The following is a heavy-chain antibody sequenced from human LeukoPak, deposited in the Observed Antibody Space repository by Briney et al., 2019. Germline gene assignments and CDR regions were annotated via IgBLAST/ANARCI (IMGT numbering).Heavy chain of an antibody. CDR3: ARVATPWFYYYDSSGYYYYFDY. CDR2: IIPIFGIA. Sequence: GASVKVSCKASGGTFSSYAISWVRQAPGQGLEWMGRIIPIFGIANYAQKFQGRVTMTRNTSISTAYMELSSLRSEDTAVYYCARVATPWFYYYDSSGYYYYFDYWGQGTLVTVSS. CDR1: GGTFSSYA. D-gene: IGHD3-22*01. J-gene: IGHJ4*02. V-gene: IGHV1-69*04.